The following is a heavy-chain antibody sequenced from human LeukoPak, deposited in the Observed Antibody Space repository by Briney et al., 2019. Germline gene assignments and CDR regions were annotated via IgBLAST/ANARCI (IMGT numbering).Heavy chain of an antibody. J-gene: IGHJ5*02. Sequence: SETLSLTCTVSGGSISSGSYYWSWIRQPAGKGLEWIGRIYTSGSTNYNPSLKSRVTISVDTSKNQLSLKLSSVTAADTAVYYCARDGDTVTTDNWFDPWGQGTLVTVSS. CDR2: IYTSGST. V-gene: IGHV4-61*02. CDR1: GGSISSGSYY. D-gene: IGHD4-17*01. CDR3: ARDGDTVTTDNWFDP.